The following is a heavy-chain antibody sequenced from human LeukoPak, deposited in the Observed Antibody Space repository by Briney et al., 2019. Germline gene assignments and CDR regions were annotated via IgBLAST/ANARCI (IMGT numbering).Heavy chain of an antibody. CDR2: ISYDGSNK. V-gene: IGHV3-30-3*01. D-gene: IGHD1-26*01. Sequence: GGSLRLSCAASGFTLSSYAMHWVRQAPGKGLEWVAVISYDGSNKYYADSVKGRFTISRDNSKNTLYLQMNSLRAEDTAVYYCARDGIAVTYYYYYMDVWGKGTTVTVSS. CDR1: GFTLSSYA. CDR3: ARDGIAVTYYYYYMDV. J-gene: IGHJ6*03.